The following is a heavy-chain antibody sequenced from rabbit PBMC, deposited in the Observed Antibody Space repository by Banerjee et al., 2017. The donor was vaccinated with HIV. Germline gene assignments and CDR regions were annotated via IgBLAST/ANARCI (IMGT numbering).Heavy chain of an antibody. D-gene: IGHD1-1*01. CDR3: ARNYVNAFDP. V-gene: IGHV1S45*01. J-gene: IGHJ2*01. CDR1: GVSFSDKDV. CDR2: INIVTGKT. Sequence: EQLEESGGGLVKPEGSLTLTCKASGVSFSDKDVMCWVRQAPGKGLEWIACINIVTGKTVYASWAKGRFTISMTSSTTVDLKMTSLTAADTATYFCARNYVNAFDPWGPGTLVTVS.